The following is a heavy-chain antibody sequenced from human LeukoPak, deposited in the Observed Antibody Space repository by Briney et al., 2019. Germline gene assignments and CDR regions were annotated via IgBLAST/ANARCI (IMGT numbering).Heavy chain of an antibody. J-gene: IGHJ2*01. CDR1: GGSISSYY. CDR2: IYYSGST. V-gene: IGHV4-59*12. D-gene: IGHD4-17*01. Sequence: PSETLSLTCTVSGGSISSYYWSWIRQPAGKGLEWIGYIYYSGSTNYNPSLKSRVTMSVDTSKNQFSLKLSSVTAADTAVYYCAREPAALTVTTAFRSYVDLWGRGTLVTVSS. CDR3: AREPAALTVTTAFRSYVDL.